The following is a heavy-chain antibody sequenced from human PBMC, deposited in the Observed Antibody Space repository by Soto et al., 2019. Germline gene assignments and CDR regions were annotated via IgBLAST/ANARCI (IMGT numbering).Heavy chain of an antibody. Sequence: LSLTCNVLGGPISLDFWSWVRQPGGEGLEWIGRIYTSGSTNYNPSLRGRVAMSMDTSKNQFSLRLNSVTAADTAMYYCVKDGFYLLHYWGQGIPVTVSS. CDR3: VKDGFYLLHY. CDR1: GGPISLDF. V-gene: IGHV4-4*07. D-gene: IGHD3-10*01. CDR2: IYTSGST. J-gene: IGHJ4*02.